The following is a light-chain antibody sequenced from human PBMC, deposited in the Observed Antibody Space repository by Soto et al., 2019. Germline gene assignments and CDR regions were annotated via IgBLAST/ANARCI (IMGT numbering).Light chain of an antibody. J-gene: IGKJ4*01. V-gene: IGKV3-11*01. CDR1: QSVSGY. CDR2: DAS. Sequence: EIVLTQSPATLSVSPGERATLSCRASQSVSGYLAWFQQKPGQAPSLLIYDASNRATGIPARFSGSGSGTDFTLNISSMQHAEFATYYCIQHRHYKLSFGQGTPVEIK. CDR3: IQHRHYKLS.